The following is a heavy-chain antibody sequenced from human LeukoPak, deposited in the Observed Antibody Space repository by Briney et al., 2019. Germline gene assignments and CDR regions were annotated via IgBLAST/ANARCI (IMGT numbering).Heavy chain of an antibody. V-gene: IGHV3-74*01. CDR3: ARDDYLYCSSTSCYGYYYYMDV. J-gene: IGHJ6*03. CDR2: INSDGSST. Sequence: GGSLRLSCAASGFTFSSYWMHWVRQAPGKGLVWVSRINSDGSSTSYADSVKGRFTISRDNAKNTLYLQMNSLRAEDTAVYYCARDDYLYCSSTSCYGYYYYMDVWGKGTTVTVSS. D-gene: IGHD2-2*01. CDR1: GFTFSSYW.